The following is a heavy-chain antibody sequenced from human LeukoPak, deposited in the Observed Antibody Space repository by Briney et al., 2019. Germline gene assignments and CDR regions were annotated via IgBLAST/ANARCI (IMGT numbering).Heavy chain of an antibody. CDR2: IYPGDSDT. CDR3: ARLDCSGGSCSFYNWFDP. D-gene: IGHD2-15*01. Sequence: GESLKISCKGSGYSFTSYWIGWVRQMPGKGPEWMGIIYPGDSDTRYSPSFQGQVTISADKSISTAYLQWSSLKASDTAMYYCARLDCSGGSCSFYNWFDPWGQGTLVTVSS. J-gene: IGHJ5*02. V-gene: IGHV5-51*01. CDR1: GYSFTSYW.